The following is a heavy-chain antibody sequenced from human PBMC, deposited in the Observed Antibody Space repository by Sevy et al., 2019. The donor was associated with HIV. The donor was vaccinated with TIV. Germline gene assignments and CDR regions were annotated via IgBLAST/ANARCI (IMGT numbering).Heavy chain of an antibody. Sequence: GGSLRLSCAASGFTFRSFSMHWVRQAPGKWLEWVTTVSYDGSNTYYADSVKGRFTISRDNSKNTVYLEMNSLRNEDTAIYFCANAYSGSYSHSYLYALDVWGQGTTVTVSS. CDR2: VSYDGSNT. CDR3: ANAYSGSYSHSYLYALDV. D-gene: IGHD1-26*01. CDR1: GFTFRSFS. V-gene: IGHV3-30-3*01. J-gene: IGHJ6*02.